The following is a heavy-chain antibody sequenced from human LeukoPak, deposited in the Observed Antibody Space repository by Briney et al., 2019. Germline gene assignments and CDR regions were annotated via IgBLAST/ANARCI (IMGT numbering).Heavy chain of an antibody. CDR3: AKDLGTLISGTYYYYFDY. D-gene: IGHD3-10*01. V-gene: IGHV3-30*02. CDR2: IRPDGSIK. Sequence: GGSLRLSCAASGFSFSGYGMHWVRQAPGKGLEWVAFIRPDGSIKYYADSVKGRFTISRDSSKNTLYLEMNSLRAEDSAVYYCAKDLGTLISGTYYYYFDYWGQGTLLTVSS. J-gene: IGHJ4*02. CDR1: GFSFSGYG.